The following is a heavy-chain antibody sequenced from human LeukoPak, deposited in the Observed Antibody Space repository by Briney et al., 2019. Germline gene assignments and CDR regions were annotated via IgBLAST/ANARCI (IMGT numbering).Heavy chain of an antibody. Sequence: ASVKVSCKASGYTFTSYGISWVRQAPGQGLEWMGWISAYNGNTNYAQKLQGRVTMTTDTSTSTAYMELRSLRSDDTAVYYCARDQWNDIVVVPAAVFDPWGQGTLVTVSS. CDR1: GYTFTSYG. D-gene: IGHD2-2*01. V-gene: IGHV1-18*01. J-gene: IGHJ5*02. CDR3: ARDQWNDIVVVPAAVFDP. CDR2: ISAYNGNT.